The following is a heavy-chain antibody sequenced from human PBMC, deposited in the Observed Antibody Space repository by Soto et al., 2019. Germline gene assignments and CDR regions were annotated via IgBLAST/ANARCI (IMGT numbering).Heavy chain of an antibody. J-gene: IGHJ6*02. Sequence: SVKVSCKASGGTFSSYAISWVRQAPGQGLEWMGGIIPIFGTANYAQKFQGRVTITADESTSTAYMELSSLRPEDTAVYYCVRDEHCSSTSCYAGDYYYYGMDVWGQGTTVTVSS. CDR2: IIPIFGTA. D-gene: IGHD2-2*01. CDR3: VRDEHCSSTSCYAGDYYYYGMDV. V-gene: IGHV1-69*13. CDR1: GGTFSSYA.